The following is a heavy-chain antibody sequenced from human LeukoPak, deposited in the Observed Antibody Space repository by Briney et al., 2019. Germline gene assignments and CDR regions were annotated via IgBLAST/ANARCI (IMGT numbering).Heavy chain of an antibody. CDR2: ISGSAGAI. Sequence: PGGSLRLSCAASGFTFSSYEMNWVRQAPGKGLEWVSYISGSAGAIYYADSLKGRFTISRDNAKNSLYLQMSSLRAEDTAVYYCASRGYFDNWDQGTLVTVSS. V-gene: IGHV3-48*03. D-gene: IGHD3-10*01. CDR1: GFTFSSYE. J-gene: IGHJ4*02. CDR3: ASRGYFDN.